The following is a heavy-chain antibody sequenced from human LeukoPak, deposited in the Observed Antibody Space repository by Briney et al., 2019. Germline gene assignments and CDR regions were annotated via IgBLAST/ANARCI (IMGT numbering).Heavy chain of an antibody. CDR2: IYTSGST. D-gene: IGHD5-12*01. CDR3: ARDEGIRGYSGYDSEYYFDY. J-gene: IGHJ4*02. Sequence: SETLSLTCTVSGGSISSYYWSWIRQPPGKGLEWIGRIYTSGSTNYNPSLKSRVTISVDTSKNQFSLKLSSVTAADTAVYYCARDEGIRGYSGYDSEYYFDYWGQGTLVTVSS. V-gene: IGHV4-4*08. CDR1: GGSISSYY.